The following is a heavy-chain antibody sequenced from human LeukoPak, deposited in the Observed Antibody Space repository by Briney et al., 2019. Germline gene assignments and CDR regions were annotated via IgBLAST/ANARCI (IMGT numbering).Heavy chain of an antibody. CDR3: ARSITGTTFYYYGMDV. CDR1: GASISSYY. V-gene: IGHV4-59*01. J-gene: IGHJ6*04. Sequence: SETLSLTCTVSGASISSYYWSWIRQPPGKGLEWIGYIYYSGSTNYNPSLKSRVTISVDTSKNQFSLKLSSVTAADTAVYYCARSITGTTFYYYGMDVWGKGTTVTVSS. D-gene: IGHD1-20*01. CDR2: IYYSGST.